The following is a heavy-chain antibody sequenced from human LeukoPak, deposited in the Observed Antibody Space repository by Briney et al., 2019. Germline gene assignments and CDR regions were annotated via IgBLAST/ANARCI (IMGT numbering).Heavy chain of an antibody. D-gene: IGHD3-22*01. Sequence: GRSLRLSCAASGFTFSSYWMHWVRQAPGKGLVWVSRINSDGSSTSYADSVKGRFTISRDNTNNTLYLQMNSLRAEDTAVYYCARGNYYDSSGYYYVMGGFDYWGQGTLVTVSS. V-gene: IGHV3-74*01. CDR3: ARGNYYDSSGYYYVMGGFDY. CDR1: GFTFSSYW. CDR2: INSDGSST. J-gene: IGHJ4*02.